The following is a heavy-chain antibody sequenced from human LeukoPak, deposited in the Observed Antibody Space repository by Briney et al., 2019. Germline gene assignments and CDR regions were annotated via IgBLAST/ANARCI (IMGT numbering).Heavy chain of an antibody. V-gene: IGHV3-7*01. CDR1: GFTFSSYW. J-gene: IGHJ3*02. CDR2: IKQDGSEK. D-gene: IGHD1-26*01. CDR3: ARDRAVGATFMDGAFDI. Sequence: GGSLRLSCAASGFTFSSYWMSWVRQAPGKGLEWVANIKQDGSEKYYVDSVKGRFTISRDNAKNSLYLQMNSLRVDDTAVYYCARDRAVGATFMDGAFDIWGQGTMVTVSS.